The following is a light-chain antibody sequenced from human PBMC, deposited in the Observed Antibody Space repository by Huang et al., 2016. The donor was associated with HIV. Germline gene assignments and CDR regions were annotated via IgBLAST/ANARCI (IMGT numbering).Light chain of an antibody. Sequence: EVLMTQSPVTLSESPGGRVTISCWASPRVRDNLAWVPQKPGQGPRLLVHGSSTRATGVPARFSGSGSGTGFTLTITSLQSEDYAVYYCQQYYTWPRTFGQGTRVE. J-gene: IGKJ1*01. CDR1: PRVRDN. CDR3: QQYYTWPRT. CDR2: GSS. V-gene: IGKV3-15*01.